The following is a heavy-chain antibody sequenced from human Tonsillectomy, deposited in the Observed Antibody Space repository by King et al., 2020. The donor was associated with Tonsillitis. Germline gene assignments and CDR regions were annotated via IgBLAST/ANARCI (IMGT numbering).Heavy chain of an antibody. Sequence: LQLQESGPGLVKPSETLSLTCTVSGGSISSSSYYWGWIRQPPGKGLEWIGSIYYSGSTYYNPSLKSRVTISVDTSKNQFSLKLSSVTAADTAVYYWAVFPPWVRGGNTLVYWGQETLVPASS. J-gene: IGHJ4*02. D-gene: IGHD3-10*01. CDR1: GGSISSSSYY. V-gene: IGHV4-39*01. CDR3: AVFPPWVRGGNTLVY. CDR2: IYYSGST.